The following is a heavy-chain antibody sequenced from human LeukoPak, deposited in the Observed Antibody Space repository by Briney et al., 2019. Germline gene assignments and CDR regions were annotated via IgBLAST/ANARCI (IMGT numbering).Heavy chain of an antibody. CDR1: GYTFTSYA. V-gene: IGHV7-4-1*02. J-gene: IGHJ5*02. Sequence: ASVKVSCKASGYTFTSYAMNWVRQAPGQGLEWMGWINTNTGNPTYAQGFTGRFVFSLDTSVSTAYLQISSLKAEDTAVYYCARDQHGIPSLAPRITMIVGGNWFDPWGRGTLVTVSS. CDR2: INTNTGNP. CDR3: ARDQHGIPSLAPRITMIVGGNWFDP. D-gene: IGHD3-22*01.